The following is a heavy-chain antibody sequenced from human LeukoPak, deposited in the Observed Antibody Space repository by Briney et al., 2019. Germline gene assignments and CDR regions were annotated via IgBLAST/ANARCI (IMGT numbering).Heavy chain of an antibody. D-gene: IGHD1-26*01. J-gene: IGHJ4*02. CDR2: VYSSGST. CDR1: GGPISTYY. CDR3: ARDILIVGATLYFDY. V-gene: IGHV4-59*01. Sequence: PSETLSLTCTVSGGPISTYYWSWIRQPPGRGLEWIGSVYSSGSTNYNPSLKSRVTMSMDTSKNQFSVRLSSVTAADTAVYYCARDILIVGATLYFDYWGQGTLVTVSS.